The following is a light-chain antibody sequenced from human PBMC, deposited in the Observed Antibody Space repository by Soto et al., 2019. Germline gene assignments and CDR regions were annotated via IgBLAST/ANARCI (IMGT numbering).Light chain of an antibody. CDR1: QSVSSN. CDR3: QQYDNWPAYT. J-gene: IGKJ2*01. Sequence: EIVMTQSPATLSVSPGERATLSCRVSQSVSSNLAWYQQKSGQAPRLLIYGASTRATGIPARFSGSGSGTEFALTISSLQSEDFAVYFCQQYDNWPAYTFGQGTKLEIK. CDR2: GAS. V-gene: IGKV3-15*01.